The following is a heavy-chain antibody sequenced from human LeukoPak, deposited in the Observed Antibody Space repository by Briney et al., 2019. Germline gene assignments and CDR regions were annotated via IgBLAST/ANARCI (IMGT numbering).Heavy chain of an antibody. J-gene: IGHJ6*02. CDR2: ISAYNGNT. V-gene: IGHV1-18*01. CDR3: ARVEYSPRYYYYGMDV. D-gene: IGHD5-18*01. CDR1: GYTLTELS. Sequence: GASVKVSCKVSGYTLTELSMHWVRQAPGQGLEWMGWISAYNGNTNYAQKLQGRVTMTTDTSTSTAYMELRSLRSDDTAVYYCARVEYSPRYYYYGMDVWGQGTTVTVSS.